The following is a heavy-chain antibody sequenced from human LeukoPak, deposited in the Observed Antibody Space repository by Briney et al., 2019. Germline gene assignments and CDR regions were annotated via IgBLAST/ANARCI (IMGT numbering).Heavy chain of an antibody. Sequence: PSETLSLTCTVSGGSISSSTYYWGWIRQPPGKGLEWIGNLYYSGSTYYNPSLKSRVTISVDTSKNQFSLKLSSVTAADTAVYYCARSHHYYYYMDVWGKGTTVTVSS. CDR3: ARSHHYYYYMDV. J-gene: IGHJ6*03. CDR2: LYYSGST. CDR1: GGSISSSTYY. V-gene: IGHV4-39*07.